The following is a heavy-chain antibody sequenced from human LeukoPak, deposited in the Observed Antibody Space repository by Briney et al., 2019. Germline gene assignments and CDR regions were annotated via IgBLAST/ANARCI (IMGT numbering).Heavy chain of an antibody. V-gene: IGHV3-48*03. D-gene: IGHD3-10*01. CDR3: ARGYYYGLF. J-gene: IGHJ4*02. CDR2: ITSSGSTI. Sequence: PGGSLRLSCVASGFTLSNYEMHWVRQAPGKGLQWVSYITSSGSTIYYADFARGRFTISRDVAKNSLFLRMSGLRAEDTALYYCARGYYYGLFWGQGTLVSVSS. CDR1: GFTLSNYE.